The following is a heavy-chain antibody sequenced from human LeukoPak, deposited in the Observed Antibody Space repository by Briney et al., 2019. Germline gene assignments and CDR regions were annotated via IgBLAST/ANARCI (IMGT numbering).Heavy chain of an antibody. Sequence: PSETLSLTCAVYGGSFTGYYWSWIRQPPGKGLEWIGEIDHSGSTNYNPSLKSRVTISVDTSKNQFSLKLSSVTAADTAVYYCARDDSSALGLDYWGQGTLVTVSS. CDR1: GGSFTGYY. J-gene: IGHJ4*02. CDR2: IDHSGST. D-gene: IGHD3-22*01. V-gene: IGHV4-34*01. CDR3: ARDDSSALGLDY.